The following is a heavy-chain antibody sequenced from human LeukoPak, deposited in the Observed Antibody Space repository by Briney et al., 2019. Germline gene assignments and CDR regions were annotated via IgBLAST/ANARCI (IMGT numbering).Heavy chain of an antibody. D-gene: IGHD3-16*02. J-gene: IGHJ5*02. Sequence: SETLSLTCTVSGGSTSSYYWSWIRQPPGKGLEWIGYIYYSGSTNYNPSLKSRVTISVDTSKNQFSLKLSSVTAADTAVYYCARQSLGDDYVWGSYRYGWFDPWGQGTLVTVSS. CDR1: GGSTSSYY. V-gene: IGHV4-59*08. CDR3: ARQSLGDDYVWGSYRYGWFDP. CDR2: IYYSGST.